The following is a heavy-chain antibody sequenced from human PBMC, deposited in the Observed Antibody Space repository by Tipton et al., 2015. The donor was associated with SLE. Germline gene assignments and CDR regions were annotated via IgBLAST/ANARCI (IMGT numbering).Heavy chain of an antibody. V-gene: IGHV4-59*08. J-gene: IGHJ5*02. CDR2: ISDSGST. CDR3: ARHSPNWFDP. Sequence: TLSLTCTVSGGSVRSHYWSWIRQSPGKGLEWIGYISDSGSTHYNPSLKSRAAISVDTSKNHFSLILTSVSAADTAVYYCARHSPNWFDPWGQGMLVTVSS. CDR1: GGSVRSHY.